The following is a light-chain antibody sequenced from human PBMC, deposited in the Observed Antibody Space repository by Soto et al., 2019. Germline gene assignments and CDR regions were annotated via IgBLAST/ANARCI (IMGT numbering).Light chain of an antibody. Sequence: EIVLTQSPATLALSPGERATLSCRASQSVSSNLAWYQQKHGQAPRLRLYGASARATGIPARFSGSGSGSEVSLTISSRPPEDFEFVVCKEHNSWRSNTFGQGTKVDIK. J-gene: IGKJ1*01. CDR3: KEHNSWRSNT. CDR1: QSVSSN. CDR2: GAS. V-gene: IGKV3D-15*01.